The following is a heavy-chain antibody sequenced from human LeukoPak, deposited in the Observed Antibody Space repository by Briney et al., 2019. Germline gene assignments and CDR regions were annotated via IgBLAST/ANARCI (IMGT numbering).Heavy chain of an antibody. Sequence: SETLSLTCTVSGGSSSSSTYFWGWIRQPPGVGLEWIGGAYYTGRTFYSPSLKSRVTISLDTSKNQFSLKLSSVTAADTAVYYCARAPDILTGYYTWGQGSLVTVSS. CDR1: GGSSSSSTYF. V-gene: IGHV4-39*07. CDR2: AYYTGRT. J-gene: IGHJ4*02. CDR3: ARAPDILTGYYT. D-gene: IGHD3-9*01.